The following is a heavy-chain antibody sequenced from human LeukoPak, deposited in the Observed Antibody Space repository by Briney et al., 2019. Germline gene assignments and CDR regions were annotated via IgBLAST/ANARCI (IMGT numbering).Heavy chain of an antibody. Sequence: GGSLRLSCAASGFTFSSYWMSWVRQAPGKGLGWVANMKPDGSEKYHVDSVKGRFTISRDNAKNSLHLQMNSLRAEDTAVYFCARGRYNFGISFFDYWGQGTLVTVSS. J-gene: IGHJ4*02. CDR3: ARGRYNFGISFFDY. CDR2: MKPDGSEK. V-gene: IGHV3-7*05. D-gene: IGHD5-18*01. CDR1: GFTFSSYW.